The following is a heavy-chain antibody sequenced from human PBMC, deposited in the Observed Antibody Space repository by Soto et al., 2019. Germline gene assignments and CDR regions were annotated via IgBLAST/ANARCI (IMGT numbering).Heavy chain of an antibody. V-gene: IGHV4-59*08. J-gene: IGHJ4*02. CDR1: GASISRYY. CDR3: ARRWGRTFDY. Sequence: PSETLSLTCTVSGASISRYYWSWIRQPPGKELEWIGYIYYSGSTNYNPSLKSRVTISVDTSKNQFSLKLSSVTAADTAVYYCARRWGRTFDYWGQGTLVTVSS. CDR2: IYYSGST. D-gene: IGHD7-27*01.